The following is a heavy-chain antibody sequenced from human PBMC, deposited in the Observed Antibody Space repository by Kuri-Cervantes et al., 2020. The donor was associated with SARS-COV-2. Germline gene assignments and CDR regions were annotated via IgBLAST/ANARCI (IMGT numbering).Heavy chain of an antibody. Sequence: GGSLRLSCAASGFTFNTYSMDWVRQAPGKGLEWVSSISSRSIYIKYADSVKGRFTISRDDAKKSLYLQMNSLRAEDTAMYLCARDYGSGSRFDFWGQGSLVTVSS. V-gene: IGHV3-21*01. J-gene: IGHJ4*02. CDR1: GFTFNTYS. D-gene: IGHD3-10*01. CDR2: ISSRSIYI. CDR3: ARDYGSGSRFDF.